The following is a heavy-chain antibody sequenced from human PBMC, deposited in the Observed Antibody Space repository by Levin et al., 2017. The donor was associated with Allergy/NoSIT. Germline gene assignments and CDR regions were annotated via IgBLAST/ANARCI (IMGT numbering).Heavy chain of an antibody. Sequence: GESLKISCAASGFTFSSYAMSWVRQAPGKGLEWVSAISGSGGSTYYADSVKGRFTISRDNSKNTLYLQMNSLRAEDTAVYYCAKGSEYYYDSSGYAFDIWGQGTMVTVSS. J-gene: IGHJ3*02. V-gene: IGHV3-23*01. CDR2: ISGSGGST. D-gene: IGHD3-22*01. CDR3: AKGSEYYYDSSGYAFDI. CDR1: GFTFSSYA.